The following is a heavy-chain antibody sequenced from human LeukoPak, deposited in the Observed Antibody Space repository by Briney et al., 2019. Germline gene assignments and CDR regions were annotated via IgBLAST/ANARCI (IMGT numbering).Heavy chain of an antibody. V-gene: IGHV4-4*02. Sequence: SETLSLTCAVSGGSISSSNWWNWVRQPPGKGLERIGEINHSGSTNYNPSLKSRVIISIDKSKNQFSLRLSSVTAADTAVYYCATKLSTDPHYFDYWGQGILVTVSS. J-gene: IGHJ4*02. CDR1: GGSISSSNW. CDR2: INHSGST. D-gene: IGHD5/OR15-5a*01. CDR3: ATKLSTDPHYFDY.